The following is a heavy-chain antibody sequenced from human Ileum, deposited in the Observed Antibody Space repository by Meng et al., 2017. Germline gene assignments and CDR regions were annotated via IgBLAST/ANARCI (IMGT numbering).Heavy chain of an antibody. J-gene: IGHJ4*02. CDR3: ARDTVGTTLGDY. CDR2: ISAYSGNT. D-gene: IGHD4-23*01. Sequence: QVQLVQSGAEVKKPGASVKVSCKASGYIFTGYGIGWVRQAPGQGLEWMGWISAYSGNTKYAQKLQGRVTMTTDTSTSTAYMELRNLRSDDTAVYYCARDTVGTTLGDYWGQGTLVTVSS. V-gene: IGHV1-18*01. CDR1: GYIFTGYG.